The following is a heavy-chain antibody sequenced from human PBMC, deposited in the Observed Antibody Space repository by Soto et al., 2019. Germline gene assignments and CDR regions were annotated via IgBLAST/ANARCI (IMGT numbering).Heavy chain of an antibody. CDR2: IYHSGST. J-gene: IGHJ5*02. V-gene: IGHV4-31*03. D-gene: IGHD4-17*01. CDR1: GGSISSGNYY. Sequence: QVQLQESGPGLVKPSQTLSLTCTVSGGSISSGNYYWSWLRQHPGKGLEWIGYIYHSGSTYYNPSPTSRVTISVDTSKNQFSLKLSSVTAADTAIYYCAREYGDPFPSNWFDPWGQGTLVTVSS. CDR3: AREYGDPFPSNWFDP.